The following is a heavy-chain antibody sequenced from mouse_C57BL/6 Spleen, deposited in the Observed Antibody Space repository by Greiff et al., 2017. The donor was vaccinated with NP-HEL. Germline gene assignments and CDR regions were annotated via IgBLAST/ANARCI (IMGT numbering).Heavy chain of an antibody. D-gene: IGHD4-1*01. CDR3: AREELGRGGAMDD. V-gene: IGHV1-81*01. CDR1: GYTFTSYG. J-gene: IGHJ4*01. Sequence: QVQLKQSGAELARPGASVKLSCKASGYTFTSYGISWVKQRTGQGLEWIGEIYPRSGNTYYNEKFKGKATLTADKSSSTAYMELRSLTSEDSAVYFCAREELGRGGAMDDWGQGTSVTGSA. CDR2: IYPRSGNT.